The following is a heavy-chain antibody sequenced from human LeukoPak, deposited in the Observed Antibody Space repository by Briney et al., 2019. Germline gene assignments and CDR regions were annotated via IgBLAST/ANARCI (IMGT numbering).Heavy chain of an antibody. V-gene: IGHV3-23*01. CDR2: IRGSGTTT. J-gene: IGHJ4*02. D-gene: IGHD2-8*01. Sequence: PGGSLRLSCAASGFTFSSYAMSWVRQAPGKGLEWVSGIRGSGTTTYYADSVKGRFTVSRDNSKNTVYLQMNSLRAEDTATYYCAKDGGHCTSLECSEEGDYWGQGTLVTVSS. CDR1: GFTFSSYA. CDR3: AKDGGHCTSLECSEEGDY.